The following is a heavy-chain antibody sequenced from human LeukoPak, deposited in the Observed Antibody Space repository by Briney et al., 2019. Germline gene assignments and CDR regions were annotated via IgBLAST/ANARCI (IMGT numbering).Heavy chain of an antibody. D-gene: IGHD6-13*01. Sequence: GGPLRPSCAPSGFPLTALALTWVARPPGKGRKGFQAFGGSGGSAYYADSVKGRFTISRDNSKNTLYLQMNSLRAEDTAVYYCAKDSDRGSSSLYGMDVWGQGTTVTVSS. J-gene: IGHJ6*02. CDR2: FGGSGGSA. CDR1: GFPLTALA. V-gene: IGHV3-23*01. CDR3: AKDSDRGSSSLYGMDV.